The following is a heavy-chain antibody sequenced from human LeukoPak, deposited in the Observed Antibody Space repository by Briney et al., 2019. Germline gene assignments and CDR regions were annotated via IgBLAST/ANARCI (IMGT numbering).Heavy chain of an antibody. V-gene: IGHV3-7*03. J-gene: IGHJ4*02. Sequence: GGSLRLSCAASGFTFSDYYMSWIRQAPGKGLEWVANISPDGGTKYYMDSVKGRVTISRDNARNSLYLEMSSLRTDDTAVYYCTAGVSGSWDFGGQGTLVTVSS. CDR3: TAGVSGSWDF. CDR2: ISPDGGTK. CDR1: GFTFSDYY. D-gene: IGHD6-13*01.